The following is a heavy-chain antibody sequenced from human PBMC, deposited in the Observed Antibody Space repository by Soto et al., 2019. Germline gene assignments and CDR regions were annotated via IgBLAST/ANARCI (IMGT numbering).Heavy chain of an antibody. CDR3: TSSYSTSSSPDY. V-gene: IGHV4-59*01. Sequence: SETLSLTCIVSGGSMRNYYCNWIRQPPGRGLEWIGYVYHSGSTNYNPSLKSRVSMSVDVSRNHFSLTLHSVTAADTAVYFCTSSYSTSSSPDYWGLGTLVTVSS. CDR1: GGSMRNYY. J-gene: IGHJ4*02. D-gene: IGHD6-6*01. CDR2: VYHSGST.